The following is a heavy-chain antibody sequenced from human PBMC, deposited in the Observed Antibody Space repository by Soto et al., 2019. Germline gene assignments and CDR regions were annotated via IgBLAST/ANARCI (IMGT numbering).Heavy chain of an antibody. CDR1: GYTFTSYY. J-gene: IGHJ3*02. CDR2: INPSGGST. V-gene: IGHV1-46*03. CDR3: ASNKRYSSSSLGAFDI. D-gene: IGHD6-6*01. Sequence: ASVKVSCKASGYTFTSYYMHWVRQAPGQGLEWMGIINPSGGSTGYAQKFQGRVTMTRDTSTSTVYMELSSLRSEDTAVYYCASNKRYSSSSLGAFDIWGQGTMVTVSS.